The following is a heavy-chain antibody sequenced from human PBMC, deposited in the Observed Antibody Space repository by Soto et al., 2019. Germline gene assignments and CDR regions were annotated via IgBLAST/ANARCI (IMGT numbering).Heavy chain of an antibody. CDR1: GFTFSVYA. CDR3: AKALYGGFTY. V-gene: IGHV3-23*01. J-gene: IGHJ4*02. CDR2: ISGSGEST. Sequence: EVRLLESGGGLVQPGGSLRLSCAASGFTFSVYAMSWVRQAPGKGLEWVSGISGSGESTHYADSVKGRFTVSRDNSKSMLYLQTNSLRAEDTAIYYCAKALYGGFTYWGQGTLVTVSS. D-gene: IGHD3-10*01.